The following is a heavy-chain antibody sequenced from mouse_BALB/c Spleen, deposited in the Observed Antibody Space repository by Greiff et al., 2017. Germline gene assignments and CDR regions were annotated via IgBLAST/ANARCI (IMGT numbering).Heavy chain of an antibody. D-gene: IGHD2-2*01. CDR1: GFTFSSFG. Sequence: EVNVVESGGGLVQPGGSRKLSCAASGFTFSSFGMHWVRQAPEKGLEWVAYISSGSSTIYYADTVKGRFTISRDNPKNTLFLQMTSLRSEDTAMYYCARGGGYDGFAYWGQGTLVTVSA. CDR3: ARGGGYDGFAY. V-gene: IGHV5-17*02. CDR2: ISSGSSTI. J-gene: IGHJ3*01.